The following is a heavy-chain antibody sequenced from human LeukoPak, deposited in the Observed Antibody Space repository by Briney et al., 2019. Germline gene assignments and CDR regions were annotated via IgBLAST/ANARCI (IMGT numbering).Heavy chain of an antibody. Sequence: ASVKVSCKASGYTFTSYDINWVRQATGQGLEWMGWMNPNSGNTGYAQKFQGRVTITRNTSISTAYMELSSLRSEDTAVYYCARGRIPMLRGRMDVWGTGTTVTVSS. CDR2: MNPNSGNT. CDR3: ARGRIPMLRGRMDV. D-gene: IGHD3-10*01. J-gene: IGHJ6*04. V-gene: IGHV1-8*03. CDR1: GYTFTSYD.